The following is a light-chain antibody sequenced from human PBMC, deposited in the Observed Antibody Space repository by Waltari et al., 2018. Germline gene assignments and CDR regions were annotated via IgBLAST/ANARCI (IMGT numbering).Light chain of an antibody. J-gene: IGKJ1*01. V-gene: IGKV2-28*01. Sequence: DIVMTQSPLSLPVTPGEPASISCRSSQSLLHSNGYTSLSWYLQKAGQSPQLLIYLVSNRASGAHDRFSGSESGTDFTLKISRVEADDVGVYYCMQTLQSRTLGQGTKVEI. CDR3: MQTLQSRT. CDR1: QSLLHSNGYTS. CDR2: LVS.